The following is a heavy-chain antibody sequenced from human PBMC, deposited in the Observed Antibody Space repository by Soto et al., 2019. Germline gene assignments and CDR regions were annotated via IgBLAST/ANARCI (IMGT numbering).Heavy chain of an antibody. J-gene: IGHJ6*02. CDR2: INHSGST. CDR1: GGSFSGYY. Sequence: KPSETLSLTCAVYGGSFSGYYWSWIRQPPGKGLEWIGEINHSGSTNYNPSLKSRVTISVDTSKNQFSLKLSSVTAADTAVYYCARGRRSSYYYYYYGMDVWGQGTTVTVSS. V-gene: IGHV4-34*01. CDR3: ARGRRSSYYYYYYGMDV. D-gene: IGHD6-6*01.